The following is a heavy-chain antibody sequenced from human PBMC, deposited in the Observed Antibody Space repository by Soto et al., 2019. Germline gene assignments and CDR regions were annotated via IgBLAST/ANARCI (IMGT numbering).Heavy chain of an antibody. V-gene: IGHV3-23*01. CDR2: ISGSDNST. J-gene: IGHJ6*02. CDR3: APMGV. CDR1: GFTFSSFA. Sequence: PGGSLRLSCAASGFTFSSFAMSWVRQAPGKGLEWVSAISGSDNSTYYADSGKGRFTISRDNSKNTLYLQMSSLRADDTAVYYCAPMGVWGQGTTVTVSS.